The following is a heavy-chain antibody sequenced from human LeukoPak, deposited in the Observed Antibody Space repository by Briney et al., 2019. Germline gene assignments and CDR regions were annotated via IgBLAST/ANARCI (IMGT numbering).Heavy chain of an antibody. CDR3: ARTLMPSIHEAFHI. CDR2: IYTSESA. V-gene: IGHV4-61*02. CDR1: GGSITSGGYS. D-gene: IGHD2-2*01. J-gene: IGHJ3*02. Sequence: SQTLSLTCTVSGGSITSGGYSWNWIRQPAGKGLEWIGRIYTSESANYNPSLKGRVTFSVDTSTNHFSLNLSSVTAADTAIYYCARTLMPSIHEAFHIWGQGTTVTVSS.